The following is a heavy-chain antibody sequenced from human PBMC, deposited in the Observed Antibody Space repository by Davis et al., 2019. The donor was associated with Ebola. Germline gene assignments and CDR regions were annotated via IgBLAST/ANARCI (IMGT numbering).Heavy chain of an antibody. CDR2: IYYSGST. Sequence: PSETLSLTCTVSGGSISSYYWSWIRQPPGKGLAWIGYIYYSGSTNYNPSLKSRVTISVDTSKNQFSLKLSSVTAADTAVYYCARGAYYYDSSGYYGSYFDLWGRGTLVTVSS. V-gene: IGHV4-59*01. D-gene: IGHD3-22*01. CDR3: ARGAYYYDSSGYYGSYFDL. J-gene: IGHJ2*01. CDR1: GGSISSYY.